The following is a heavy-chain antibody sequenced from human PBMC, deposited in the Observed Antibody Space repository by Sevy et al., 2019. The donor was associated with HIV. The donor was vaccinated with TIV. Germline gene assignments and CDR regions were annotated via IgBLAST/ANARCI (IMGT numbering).Heavy chain of an antibody. CDR1: GFTVSSNY. D-gene: IGHD3-3*01. J-gene: IGHJ6*02. Sequence: GGSLRLSCAASGFTVSSNYMSWVRQAPGKGLEWVSVIYSGGTTYYADSVKGRFTISRDNSKNTLYLQMNNLRAEETAVNYCAREREFTIFGVLIEYGMDVWGQGTTVTVSS. V-gene: IGHV3-53*01. CDR2: IYSGGTT. CDR3: AREREFTIFGVLIEYGMDV.